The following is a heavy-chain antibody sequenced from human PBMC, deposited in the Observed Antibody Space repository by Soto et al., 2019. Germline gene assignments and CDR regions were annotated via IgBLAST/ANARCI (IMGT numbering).Heavy chain of an antibody. CDR1: GGSVSDKTYY. CDR3: ARTTAVPNTLRSRYFFDY. V-gene: IGHV4-61*01. Sequence: QVQLQESGPGLLKPSETLSLTCSVSGGSVSDKTYYWSWIRQPPGKRLEWIGYVYYSGTTNYNPSLKSRVTISVDLSKNRFSLRLSSVTTADTALYYCARTTAVPNTLRSRYFFDYWGQGTLVTVSP. CDR2: VYYSGTT. D-gene: IGHD4-17*01. J-gene: IGHJ4*02.